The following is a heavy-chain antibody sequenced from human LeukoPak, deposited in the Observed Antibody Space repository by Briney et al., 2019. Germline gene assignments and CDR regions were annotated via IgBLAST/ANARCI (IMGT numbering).Heavy chain of an antibody. CDR1: EFTFSSYS. D-gene: IGHD4-23*01. J-gene: IGHJ5*02. V-gene: IGHV3-48*04. Sequence: GGSLRLSCAASEFTFSSYSMSWVRQAPGKGLEWVSYISSTASSIYYADSVKGRLTISRDNAKNSLYLQMDSLRAEDTAVYYCARDVTYHGGDWFDPWGQGTLVTVSS. CDR2: ISSTASSI. CDR3: ARDVTYHGGDWFDP.